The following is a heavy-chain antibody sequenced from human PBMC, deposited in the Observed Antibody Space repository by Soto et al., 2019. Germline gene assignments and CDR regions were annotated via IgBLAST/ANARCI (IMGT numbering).Heavy chain of an antibody. V-gene: IGHV3-21*01. D-gene: IGHD6-6*01. Sequence: EVQLVESGGGLVKPGGSLRLSCAASGFTFSSYSMNWVRQAPGKGLEWVSSISSSSSYIYYADSVKGRFTISRDNAKNSLYLQMNSLRAEDTAVYYCARGGGGIAARPVDYWGQGTLVTVSS. CDR2: ISSSSSYI. CDR1: GFTFSSYS. CDR3: ARGGGGIAARPVDY. J-gene: IGHJ4*02.